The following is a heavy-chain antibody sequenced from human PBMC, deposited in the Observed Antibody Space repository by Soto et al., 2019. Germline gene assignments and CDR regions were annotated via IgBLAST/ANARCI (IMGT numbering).Heavy chain of an antibody. CDR2: IRSEANGGTT. J-gene: IGHJ4*02. CDR3: TRYYYESSGYYVY. D-gene: IGHD3-22*01. V-gene: IGHV3-49*04. CDR1: GFTFGSYA. Sequence: GGSLRLSCTGSGFTFGSYALSWVRQAPGKGLEWVGVIRSEANGGTTDYAASVKGRITISRDDSKSIAYMEVNSLQTEDTAVYYCTRYYYESSGYYVYWGQGALVTVSS.